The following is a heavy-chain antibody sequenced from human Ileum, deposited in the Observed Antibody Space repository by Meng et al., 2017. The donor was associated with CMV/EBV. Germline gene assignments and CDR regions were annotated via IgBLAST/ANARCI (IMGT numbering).Heavy chain of an antibody. J-gene: IGHJ4*02. CDR3: ARVREGVSSSWYFFDY. D-gene: IGHD6-13*01. CDR2: IKQDGSEK. CDR1: GFTFSSYW. Sequence: GGSLRLSCAASGFTFSSYWMSWVRQAPGKGLEWVANIKQDGSEKYYVDTVKGRFTISRDNAKISLDLQMNSLRAEDTAVYYCARVREGVSSSWYFFDYWGQGTLVTVSS. V-gene: IGHV3-7*01.